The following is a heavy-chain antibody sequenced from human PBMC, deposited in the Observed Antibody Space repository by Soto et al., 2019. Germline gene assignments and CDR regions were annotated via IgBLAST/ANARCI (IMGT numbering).Heavy chain of an antibody. D-gene: IGHD3-3*01. V-gene: IGHV2-5*02. CDR2: IYWDDDK. Sequence: QITLKESGPTLVKPTQTLTLTCTFSGFSLSTSGVGVGWIRQPPGKALEWLAPIYWDDDKRFSPSLKSRLTITKDPSKNQVALTMTNMDPVKTATYNWAHSPGVFWDRRRAFDIWGQGTMVTVSS. CDR3: AHSPGVFWDRRRAFDI. J-gene: IGHJ3*02. CDR1: GFSLSTSGVG.